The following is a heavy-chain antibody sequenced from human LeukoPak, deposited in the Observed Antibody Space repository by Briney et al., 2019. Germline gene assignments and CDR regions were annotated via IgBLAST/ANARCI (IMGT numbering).Heavy chain of an antibody. Sequence: SETLSLTRTVSGGSITSHYWSWIRQPPGKGLEWIGYIFSSGSTKYNPSLRSRVTISVDKPRNQFSLKLRSATTTDTAIYFCARGTAVVTFNNWGQGTLVTVSS. V-gene: IGHV4-59*11. J-gene: IGHJ4*02. D-gene: IGHD2-21*02. CDR3: ARGTAVVTFNN. CDR1: GGSITSHY. CDR2: IFSSGST.